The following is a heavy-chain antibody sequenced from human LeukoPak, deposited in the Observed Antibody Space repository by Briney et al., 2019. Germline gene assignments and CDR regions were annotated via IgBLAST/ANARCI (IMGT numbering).Heavy chain of an antibody. J-gene: IGHJ3*02. CDR1: GFIFSGYA. V-gene: IGHV3-23*01. CDR3: AREAGRITMTRGASDI. Sequence: GGSLRLSCAASGFIFSGYAMTWVRQAPGKGLEWVSGISGSGGSTYYADSVKGRFTISRDNSKNRLYLQMNSLRAEDTAVYYCAREAGRITMTRGASDIWGQGTMVTVSS. CDR2: ISGSGGST. D-gene: IGHD3-22*01.